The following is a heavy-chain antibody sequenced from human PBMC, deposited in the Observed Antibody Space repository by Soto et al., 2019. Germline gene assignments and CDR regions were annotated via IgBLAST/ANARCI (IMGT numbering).Heavy chain of an antibody. J-gene: IGHJ4*02. V-gene: IGHV1-3*04. CDR2: INTGNDNT. CDR1: GYTFTTYS. Sequence: QVRLVQSGAEVKKPGASVKISCKASGYTFTTYSIHWVRQATGQSLEWMGWINTGNDNTKYSQKFQGRVTITRDTSASIVYMDLSSLRSEDTAVYYCARGDNSGYGSLGYWGQGTLVTVSS. D-gene: IGHD5-12*01. CDR3: ARGDNSGYGSLGY.